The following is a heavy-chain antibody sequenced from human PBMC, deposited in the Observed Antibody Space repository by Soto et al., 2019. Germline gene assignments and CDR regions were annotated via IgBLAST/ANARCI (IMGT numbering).Heavy chain of an antibody. V-gene: IGHV2-5*02. CDR3: AHRPRDLHEGNLFDP. D-gene: IGHD4-4*01. Sequence: QITLKESGPTLVKPTQTLTLTCTFSGFSLSTSGVGVGWIRQPPGKALEWLALIYWDDDKRYSPSLKSRLTITKDTSKNQVVLTMTNMDPVDTATYYCAHRPRDLHEGNLFDPWGQGTLVTVSS. J-gene: IGHJ5*02. CDR2: IYWDDDK. CDR1: GFSLSTSGVG.